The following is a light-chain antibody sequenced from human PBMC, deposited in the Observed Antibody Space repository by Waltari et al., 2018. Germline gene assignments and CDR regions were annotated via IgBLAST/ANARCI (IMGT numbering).Light chain of an antibody. Sequence: IVLTQSQGTLSLSPGERATLSCRASQSVDSNSLAWYQQKPGQAPRRLIYGPSSRATGIPHRFSASGSATDFTLTISRLEPEDFGVYYCQQYGSSLWTFGQGTKVEVK. V-gene: IGKV3-20*01. CDR2: GPS. CDR3: QQYGSSLWT. J-gene: IGKJ1*01. CDR1: QSVDSNS.